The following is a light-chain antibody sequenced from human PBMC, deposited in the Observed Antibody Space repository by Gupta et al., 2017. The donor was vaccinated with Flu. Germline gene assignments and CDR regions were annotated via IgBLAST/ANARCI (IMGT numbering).Light chain of an antibody. CDR3: NSYTGSDNLV. V-gene: IGLV2-8*01. CDR1: SGDVGAYNY. CDR2: EVT. Sequence: ALTQPPSASGSPGQSVTISCTGTSGDVGAYNYVSWYQQHPGKAPKLIIYEVTKRPSGVPDRFSGSKSANTASLTVSGLQAEDEADYYCNSYTGSDNLVFGGGTKVTVL. J-gene: IGLJ3*02.